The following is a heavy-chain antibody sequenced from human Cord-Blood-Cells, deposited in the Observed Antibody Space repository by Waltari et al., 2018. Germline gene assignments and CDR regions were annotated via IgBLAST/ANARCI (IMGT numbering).Heavy chain of an antibody. CDR2: ISAYNGNT. J-gene: IGHJ6*02. CDR1: GYTFTSYG. Sequence: QVQLVQSGAEVKKPGASVKVSCKASGYTFTSYGISWVRQAPGQVLGWMGWISAYNGNTNYAQKLRGRVTMTTDTATSTADMELRSRRSDDTAVYYCARAGERYYYYGMDVWGQGTTVTVSS. CDR3: ARAGERYYYYGMDV. D-gene: IGHD7-27*01. V-gene: IGHV1-18*01.